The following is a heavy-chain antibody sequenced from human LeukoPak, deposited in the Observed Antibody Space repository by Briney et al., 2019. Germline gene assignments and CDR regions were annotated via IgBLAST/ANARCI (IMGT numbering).Heavy chain of an antibody. Sequence: PGGSLRLSCAASGFTFSSYGMHWVRQAPGKGLEWVAVIWYDGSNKYYADSVKGRFTISRDNSKNTLYLQMNSLRAEDTAVYYCARDRRRYDILTGYQIPKPVDYWGQGTLVTVSS. D-gene: IGHD3-9*01. V-gene: IGHV3-33*01. CDR3: ARDRRRYDILTGYQIPKPVDY. CDR2: IWYDGSNK. CDR1: GFTFSSYG. J-gene: IGHJ4*02.